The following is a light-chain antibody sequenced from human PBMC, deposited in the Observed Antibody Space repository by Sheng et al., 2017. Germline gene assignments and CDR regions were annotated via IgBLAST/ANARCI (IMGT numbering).Light chain of an antibody. CDR3: QAWDTNTWVV. CDR1: NLGDKY. CDR2: QDN. V-gene: IGLV3-1*01. J-gene: IGLJ2*01. Sequence: SYDLTQPPSVSVSPGQTATISCSGDNLGDKYTFWYQQKPGQSPVLVIYQDNKRPSGIFKRFSGSNSGNTATLTISGTQAMDEADYYCQAWDTNTWVVFGGGTKLTVL.